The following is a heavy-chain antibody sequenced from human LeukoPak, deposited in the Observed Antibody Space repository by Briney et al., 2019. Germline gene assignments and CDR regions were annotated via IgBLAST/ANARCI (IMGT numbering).Heavy chain of an antibody. CDR3: AKAPVTSCRGAYCYPFDS. J-gene: IGHJ4*02. CDR1: GFTFSSYW. V-gene: IGHV3-74*01. CDR2: INSDGSST. Sequence: GGSLRLSCAASGFTFSSYWMHWVRQAPGKGLVWVSRINSDGSSTSYADSVKGRFTISRDNAKNTLYLQMNSLRAEDAAVYFCAKAPVTSCRGAYCYPFDSWGQGTLVTVSS. D-gene: IGHD2-21*01.